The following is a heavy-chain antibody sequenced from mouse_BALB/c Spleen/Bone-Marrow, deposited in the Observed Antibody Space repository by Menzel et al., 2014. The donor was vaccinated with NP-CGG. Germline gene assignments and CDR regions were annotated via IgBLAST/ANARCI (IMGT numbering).Heavy chain of an antibody. Sequence: EVQVVESGPDLVKPSQSLPLTCTVTGYSITSGYSWHWIRQFPGNKLEWMGYIHHSGSTNYNPSLRSRISITRDTSKNQFFLHLNSVTTEDTATYYCTSYGNYWYFDVWGAGTTVTVSS. D-gene: IGHD2-1*01. CDR3: TSYGNYWYFDV. CDR2: IHHSGST. CDR1: GYSITSGYS. J-gene: IGHJ1*01. V-gene: IGHV3-1*02.